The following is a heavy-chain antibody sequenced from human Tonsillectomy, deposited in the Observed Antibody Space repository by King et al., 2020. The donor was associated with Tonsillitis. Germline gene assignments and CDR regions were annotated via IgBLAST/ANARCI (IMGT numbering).Heavy chain of an antibody. Sequence: VQLVESGAEVKKPGASVKVSCKASGYTFTSYYMHWVRQAPGQGLEWMGIINPSGGSTSYAQKYEGRVTMTRDTSTSTVYMELSSLRSEDTAVYYCARVLNLGTDFDYWGQGTLVPVSS. CDR1: GYTFTSYY. CDR2: INPSGGST. V-gene: IGHV1-46*01. CDR3: ARVLNLGTDFDY. J-gene: IGHJ4*02.